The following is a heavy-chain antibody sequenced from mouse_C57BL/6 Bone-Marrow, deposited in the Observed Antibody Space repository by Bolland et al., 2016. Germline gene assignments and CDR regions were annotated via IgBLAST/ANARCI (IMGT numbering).Heavy chain of an antibody. CDR3: ARRATQAHYPMDY. J-gene: IGHJ4*01. V-gene: IGHV1-56*01. D-gene: IGHD3-2*02. Sequence: SGSTYYNEKFKGKATLTVDTSSSTAYMQLSSLTSEDSAVYFCARRATQAHYPMDYWGQGTS. CDR2: SGST.